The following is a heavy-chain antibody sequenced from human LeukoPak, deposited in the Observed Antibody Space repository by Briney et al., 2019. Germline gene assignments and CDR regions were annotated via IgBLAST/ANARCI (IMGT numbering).Heavy chain of an antibody. CDR1: GFTFTNTW. CDR3: TTEIMDLFDY. J-gene: IGHJ4*02. CDR2: IKSKADGGTA. Sequence: GGSLRLSCAASGFTFTNTWMSWVRQVPGKGLEWVGRIKSKADGGTADYTAPVKDRFTFSRDDSKHTVYLQMNSLKTEDTAVYYCTTEIMDLFDYWGQGTLVTVSS. D-gene: IGHD2-8*01. V-gene: IGHV3-15*01.